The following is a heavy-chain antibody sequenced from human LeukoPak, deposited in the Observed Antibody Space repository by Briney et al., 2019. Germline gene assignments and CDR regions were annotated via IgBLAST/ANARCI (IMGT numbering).Heavy chain of an antibody. CDR1: GYTFTSYG. J-gene: IGHJ3*02. D-gene: IGHD2-21*02. CDR2: ISAYNGNT. Sequence: ASVKVSCKASGYTFTSYGISWVRQAPGQGLEWMGWISAYNGNTNYAQKLQGRVTMTTDTSTTTAYMELRSLRSDDTAVYYCSREFPFCGADCFSGVFDIWGQGTMVTVS. V-gene: IGHV1-18*01. CDR3: SREFPFCGADCFSGVFDI.